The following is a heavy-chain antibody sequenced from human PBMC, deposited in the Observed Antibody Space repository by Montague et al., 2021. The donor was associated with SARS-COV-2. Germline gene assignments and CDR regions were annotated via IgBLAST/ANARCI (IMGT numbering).Heavy chain of an antibody. J-gene: IGHJ6*02. CDR2: IHYSGST. CDR1: GGSLSSFY. D-gene: IGHD1-26*01. V-gene: IGHV4-59*01. Sequence: SETLSLTCSVSGGSLSSFYWSWIRQPPGKGLEYIGYIHYSGSTNFSPSLNSRVSISLDTSKNQFSLNLRSVTTVDTAVYYCARFAELDVFSDYYYGLDVWGQGTTVTVSS. CDR3: ARFAELDVFSDYYYGLDV.